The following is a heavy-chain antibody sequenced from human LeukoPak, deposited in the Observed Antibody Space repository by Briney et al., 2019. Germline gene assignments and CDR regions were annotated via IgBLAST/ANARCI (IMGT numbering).Heavy chain of an antibody. J-gene: IGHJ4*02. CDR3: APARAATPFDY. Sequence: GASVKVSCKASGGTFNNDVISWVRQVPGQGLEWMGWINPNSGGTNYAQKFQGRVTMTRDTSISTAYMELSRLRSDDTAVYYCAPARAATPFDYWGQGTLVTVFS. CDR1: GGTFNNDV. D-gene: IGHD1-26*01. CDR2: INPNSGGT. V-gene: IGHV1-2*02.